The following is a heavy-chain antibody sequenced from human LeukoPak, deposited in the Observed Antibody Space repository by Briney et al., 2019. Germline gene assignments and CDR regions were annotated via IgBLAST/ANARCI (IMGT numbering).Heavy chain of an antibody. V-gene: IGHV1-18*01. CDR3: ARPGRVATISGSAFDI. D-gene: IGHD5-12*01. Sequence: ASVKVSCKASGYTFTSYGISWVRQAPGQGLEWMGWISAYNGNTKYAQKLQGRVTMTTGTSTSTAYMELRSLRSDDTAVYYCARPGRVATISGSAFDIWGQGTMVTVSS. CDR1: GYTFTSYG. CDR2: ISAYNGNT. J-gene: IGHJ3*02.